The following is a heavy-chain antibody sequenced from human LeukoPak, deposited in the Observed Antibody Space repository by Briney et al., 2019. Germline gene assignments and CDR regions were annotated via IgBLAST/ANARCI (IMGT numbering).Heavy chain of an antibody. J-gene: IGHJ5*02. D-gene: IGHD6-13*01. CDR1: GFTFSSYS. V-gene: IGHV3-21*01. CDR3: ARYSSSST. Sequence: GGSLRLSCAASGFTFSSYSMNWVRQAPGKGLEWVSSISSSSSYIYYPDSVNGRFIISSDNAKNSLYLQMNSLSAEDTAVYYCARYSSSSTWGQGTLVTVSS. CDR2: ISSSSSYI.